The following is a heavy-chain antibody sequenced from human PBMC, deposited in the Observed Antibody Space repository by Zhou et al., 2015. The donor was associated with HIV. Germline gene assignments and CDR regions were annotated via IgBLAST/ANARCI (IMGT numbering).Heavy chain of an antibody. D-gene: IGHD5-24*01. CDR2: IIPILGIA. CDR3: ARGRPHFRDGYLNNPFDY. CDR1: GGTFSSYT. V-gene: IGHV1-69*02. J-gene: IGHJ4*02. Sequence: QVQLVQSGAEVKKPGSSVKVSCKASGGTFSSYTISWVRQAPGQGLEWMGRIIPILGIANYAQKFQGRVTITADKSTSTAYMELSSLRSEDTAVYYCARGRPHFRDGYLNNPFDYWGQGTLVTVSS.